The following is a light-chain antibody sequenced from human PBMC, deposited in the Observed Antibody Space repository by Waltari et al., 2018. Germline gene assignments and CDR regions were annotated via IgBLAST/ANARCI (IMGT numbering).Light chain of an antibody. CDR1: SSNIGSNY. V-gene: IGLV1-47*01. CDR2: RNN. CDR3: AAWDDSLSGPM. J-gene: IGLJ3*02. Sequence: QSVLTQPPSASGTPGQRVTISCSGSSSNIGSNYVYWYQQLPGTAPKLPIYRNNQRPSGVPDRFSGPKSGTSASLAISGLRSEDEADYYCAAWDDSLSGPMFGGGTKLTVL.